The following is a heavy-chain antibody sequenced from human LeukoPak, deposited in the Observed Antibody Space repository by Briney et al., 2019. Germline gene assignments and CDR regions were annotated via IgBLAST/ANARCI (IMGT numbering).Heavy chain of an antibody. Sequence: GGSLRLSCAASGFIFSSHGMHWVRQAPGKGLEWVAFMWSDGINQYYADSVKGRFAISRDNSKNTLYLQMNSLRVEDTAVYYCARDRGAGGYDHDYWGQGALVTVSS. D-gene: IGHD5-12*01. V-gene: IGHV3-33*01. CDR2: MWSDGINQ. J-gene: IGHJ4*02. CDR3: ARDRGAGGYDHDY. CDR1: GFIFSSHG.